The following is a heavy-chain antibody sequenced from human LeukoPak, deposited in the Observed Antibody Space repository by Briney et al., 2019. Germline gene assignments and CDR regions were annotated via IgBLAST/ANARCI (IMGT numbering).Heavy chain of an antibody. J-gene: IGHJ4*02. CDR2: ISGSGGST. Sequence: GGSLRLSCAASGFTLSNAWMNWVRQAPGKGLEWVSAISGSGGSTYYADSVKGRFTISRDNSKNTLYLQMNSLRAEDTAVYYCARDLLNTANDYWGQGTLVTVSS. CDR1: GFTLSNAW. D-gene: IGHD5-18*01. V-gene: IGHV3-23*01. CDR3: ARDLLNTANDY.